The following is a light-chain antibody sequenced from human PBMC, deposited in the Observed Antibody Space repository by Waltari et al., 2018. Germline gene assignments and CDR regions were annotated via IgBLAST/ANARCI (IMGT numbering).Light chain of an antibody. V-gene: IGKV3-15*01. J-gene: IGKJ1*01. CDR2: GAS. CDR3: QQYNSSPPWT. CDR1: QTVTTK. Sequence: VLTQSPATLSVSPGERATLSCRASQTVTTKLAWYQQKAGQAPSLLISGASTRDTGIPARFSGSGSGTEFTLTISSLQSEDFAVYYCQQYNSSPPWTFGQGTKVEIK.